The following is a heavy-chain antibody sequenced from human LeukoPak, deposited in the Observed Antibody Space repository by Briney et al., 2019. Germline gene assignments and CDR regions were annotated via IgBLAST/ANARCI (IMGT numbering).Heavy chain of an antibody. J-gene: IGHJ1*01. D-gene: IGHD2-2*01. CDR1: GGSFNSYY. V-gene: IGHV4-34*01. CDR2: INHSGIT. Sequence: PSETLSLTCVVYGGSFNSYYWSWVRQPPGKGLEWIGEINHSGITNYNPSLKSRVTISIDTSKNQFSLKLSSVTAADTAVYYCARQPSLYCSSTSCYFRNFQHWGQGTLVTVSS. CDR3: ARQPSLYCSSTSCYFRNFQH.